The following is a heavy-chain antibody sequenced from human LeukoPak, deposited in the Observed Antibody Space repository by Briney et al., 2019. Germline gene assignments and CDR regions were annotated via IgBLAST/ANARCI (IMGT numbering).Heavy chain of an antibody. D-gene: IGHD6-6*01. Sequence: AGGSLRLSCAASGFTLSSYAMSWVRQAPGKGLGWVSGISGSSDSTYYADSVKGRFTISRDNSKNTLYLQMNRLRAEDTAIYYCAKGDSSSSDPRLGYFDYWGQGTLVTVSS. CDR3: AKGDSSSSDPRLGYFDY. V-gene: IGHV3-23*01. J-gene: IGHJ4*02. CDR2: ISGSSDST. CDR1: GFTLSSYA.